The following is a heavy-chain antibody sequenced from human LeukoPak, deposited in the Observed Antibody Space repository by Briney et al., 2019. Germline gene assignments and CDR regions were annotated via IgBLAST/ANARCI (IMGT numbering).Heavy chain of an antibody. CDR1: GFTFSSYA. Sequence: GGSLRLSCAASGFTFSSYAMSWVRQAPGKGLEWVSAISGSGGSTYYADSVKGRFTISRDNSKNTLYLQMNSLRAEDTAVYYCAAQDSYYYGSGSYFGFDAFDIWGQGTMVTVSS. J-gene: IGHJ3*02. D-gene: IGHD3-10*01. V-gene: IGHV3-23*01. CDR2: ISGSGGST. CDR3: AAQDSYYYGSGSYFGFDAFDI.